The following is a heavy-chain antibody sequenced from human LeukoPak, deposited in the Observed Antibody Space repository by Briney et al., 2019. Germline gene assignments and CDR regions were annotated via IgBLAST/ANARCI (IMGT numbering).Heavy chain of an antibody. J-gene: IGHJ6*03. D-gene: IGHD2-2*01. Sequence: NPSETLSLTCAVYGGSFSGYYWCWIRKRPGQGLGWIGESNHSGSTNYHPSLKSRVTISVDTSKNQFSLKLRSVTAADTAVYYCARSRDPTSPMDVWGKGTTVTVSS. CDR1: GGSFSGYY. CDR2: SNHSGST. CDR3: ARSRDPTSPMDV. V-gene: IGHV4-34*01.